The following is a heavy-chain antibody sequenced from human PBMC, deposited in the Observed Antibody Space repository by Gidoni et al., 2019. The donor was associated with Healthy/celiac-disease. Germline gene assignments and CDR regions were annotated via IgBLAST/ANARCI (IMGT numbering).Heavy chain of an antibody. J-gene: IGHJ4*02. CDR1: GFHFSSYG. Sequence: VQLVESGGGVVQPGRSLRLSCAASGFHFSSYGMHWVRQAPGKGLEWVAVISYDGSNKYYADSVKGRFTISRDNSKNTLYLQMNSLRAEDTAVYYCAKDHYGDYAYPFDYWGQGTLVTVSS. CDR3: AKDHYGDYAYPFDY. CDR2: ISYDGSNK. V-gene: IGHV3-30*18. D-gene: IGHD4-17*01.